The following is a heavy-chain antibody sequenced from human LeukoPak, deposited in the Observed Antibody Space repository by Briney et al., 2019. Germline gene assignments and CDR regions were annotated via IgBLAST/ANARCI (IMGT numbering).Heavy chain of an antibody. CDR2: IYYSGAT. D-gene: IGHD1-26*01. CDR1: GGSISSGTYY. J-gene: IGHJ4*02. Sequence: SDTLSLTCTVSGGSISSGTYYWGWIRQPPGKGLEWIGSIYYSGATYYNPSLKSRVTISIDTSKNQFSLRLSSVTAADTAVYYCASPGSGSYYYFDYWGQGTLVTVSS. V-gene: IGHV4-39*01. CDR3: ASPGSGSYYYFDY.